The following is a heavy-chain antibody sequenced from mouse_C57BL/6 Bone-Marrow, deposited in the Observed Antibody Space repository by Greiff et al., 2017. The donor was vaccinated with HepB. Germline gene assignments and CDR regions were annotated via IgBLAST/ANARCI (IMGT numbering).Heavy chain of an antibody. CDR2: ISYSGST. Sequence: EVQLQESGPGLAKPSQPLSLPCSVTGYSITSDYWNWIRKFPGNKLEYMGYISYSGSTYYNPSLKSRISITRDTSKNQYYLQLNSVTTEDTATYYCARYHYDYGSYWYFDVWGTGTTVTVSS. V-gene: IGHV3-8*01. CDR1: GYSITSDY. D-gene: IGHD2-4*01. J-gene: IGHJ1*03. CDR3: ARYHYDYGSYWYFDV.